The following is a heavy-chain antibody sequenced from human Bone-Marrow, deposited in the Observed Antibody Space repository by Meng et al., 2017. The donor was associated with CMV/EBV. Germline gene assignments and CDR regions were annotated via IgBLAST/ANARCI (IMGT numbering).Heavy chain of an antibody. CDR2: IYYSGST. CDR1: GGSISSSSYY. J-gene: IGHJ6*02. V-gene: IGHV4-39*07. D-gene: IGHD2-2*01. CDR3: ARDCSSTSCSFYGMDV. Sequence: GSLRLSCTVSGGSISSSSYYWGWIRQPPGKGLEWIGTIYYSGSTYYNPSLKSRVTISVDTSKNQYSLKLSSVTAADTAVYYCARDCSSTSCSFYGMDVWGQGTTVTSP.